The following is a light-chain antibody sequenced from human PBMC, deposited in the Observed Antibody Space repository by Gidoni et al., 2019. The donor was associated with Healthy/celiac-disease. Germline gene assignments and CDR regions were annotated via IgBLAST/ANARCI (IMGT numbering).Light chain of an antibody. J-gene: IGKJ5*01. Sequence: IVLTQSPATLSLSPGERATLSCRASPSVSSYLAWYQQKPGQAPRLLIYDASNRATGIPARFSGSGSGTDFTLTISSLEPEDFAVYYCQQRSNWPPNTFGQXTRLEIK. CDR1: PSVSSY. V-gene: IGKV3-11*01. CDR2: DAS. CDR3: QQRSNWPPNT.